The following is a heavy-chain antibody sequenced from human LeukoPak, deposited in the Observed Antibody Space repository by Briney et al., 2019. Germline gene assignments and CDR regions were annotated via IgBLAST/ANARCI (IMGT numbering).Heavy chain of an antibody. D-gene: IGHD1-7*01. CDR1: GYTFTGYY. V-gene: IGHV1-2*02. J-gene: IGHJ4*02. CDR3: ARDLELLINTYYFDD. Sequence: ASVKVSCKASGYTFTGYYMHWVRQAPGQGLEWMGWINPNSGGTNYAQKFQGRVTMTRDTSISTAYMELSRLRSDDTAVYYCARDLELLINTYYFDDWGQGTLVTVSS. CDR2: INPNSGGT.